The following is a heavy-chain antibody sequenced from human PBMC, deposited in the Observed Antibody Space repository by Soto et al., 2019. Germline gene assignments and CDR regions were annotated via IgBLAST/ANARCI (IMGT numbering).Heavy chain of an antibody. V-gene: IGHV4-39*01. CDR1: GGSISSSSYY. Sequence: PSETLSLTCTVSGGSISSSSYYWGWIRQPPGKGLEWIGSIYYSGSTYYNPSLKSRVTISVDTSKNQFSLKLSSVTAADTAVYYCARRHSNYPYYYYYMDVWGKGTTVTVSS. CDR3: ARRHSNYPYYYYYMDV. CDR2: IYYSGST. J-gene: IGHJ6*03. D-gene: IGHD4-4*01.